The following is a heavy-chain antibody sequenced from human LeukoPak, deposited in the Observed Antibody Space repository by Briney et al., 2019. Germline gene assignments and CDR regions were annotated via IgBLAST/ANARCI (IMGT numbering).Heavy chain of an antibody. CDR2: ISGSGGST. V-gene: IGHV3-23*01. CDR1: GFTFSSYA. J-gene: IGHJ4*02. Sequence: GGSLRLSCAASGFTFSSYAMSWVRQAPGKGLEWVSAISGSGGSTYYADYVKGRFTISRDNSKNTLYLQMNSLRAEDTAVYYCAKCPSSGSYRRGDYWGQGTLVTVSS. D-gene: IGHD1-26*01. CDR3: AKCPSSGSYRRGDY.